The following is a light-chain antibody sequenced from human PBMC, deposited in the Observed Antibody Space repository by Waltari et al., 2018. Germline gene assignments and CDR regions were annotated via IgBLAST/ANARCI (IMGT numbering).Light chain of an antibody. Sequence: DIQVTQSPSSLSASVGDRVTITCRARQGISNYLAWYQQKPGKVPKLLIYAAATLQSGVPSRFSGSGSGTDFTLTISRLQPEDVATYYCQKCNRAPRTFGQGTKVEIK. CDR1: QGISNY. V-gene: IGKV1-27*01. J-gene: IGKJ1*01. CDR3: QKCNRAPRT. CDR2: AAA.